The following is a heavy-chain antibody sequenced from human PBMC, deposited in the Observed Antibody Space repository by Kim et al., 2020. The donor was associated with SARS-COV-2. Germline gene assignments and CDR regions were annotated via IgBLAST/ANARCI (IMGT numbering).Heavy chain of an antibody. CDR3: ARSVVALGYGLDV. Sequence: SETLSLTCTVSGFSVSSGGYYWSWIRQPPGKGLEWIGYINYSGTTNYNPSLKSRVTISVDTSRNQFSLQVNSLTAADTAFYYCARSVVALGYGLDVWGQG. V-gene: IGHV4-61*08. CDR1: GFSVSSGGYY. J-gene: IGHJ6*02. D-gene: IGHD2-21*01. CDR2: INYSGTT.